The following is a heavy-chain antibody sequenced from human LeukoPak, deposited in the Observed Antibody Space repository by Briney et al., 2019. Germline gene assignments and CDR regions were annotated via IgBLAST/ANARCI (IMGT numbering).Heavy chain of an antibody. CDR3: AQETDYYDSSGYSY. CDR1: GFTFSSYW. V-gene: IGHV3-74*01. J-gene: IGHJ4*02. D-gene: IGHD3-22*01. CDR2: INSDGSST. Sequence: PGGSLRLSCAASGFTFSSYWMHWVRQAPGKGLVWVPRINSDGSSTSYADSVKGRFTISRDNAKNTLYLQMNSLRAEDTAVYYCAQETDYYDSSGYSYWGQGTLVTVSS.